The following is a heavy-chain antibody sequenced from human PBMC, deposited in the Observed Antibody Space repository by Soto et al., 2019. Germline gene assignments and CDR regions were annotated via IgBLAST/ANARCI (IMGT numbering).Heavy chain of an antibody. D-gene: IGHD6-6*01. J-gene: IGHJ4*02. CDR3: ARLYGSSLFDY. Sequence: QLQLQESGPGLVKPSETLSLTCTVSGGSISSSSYYWGWIRQPPGKGLEWIGTIYYSVGTYYNPSLQSRVTISVDTSKNQFSLKLSSVTAADTAVYYCARLYGSSLFDYWGQGTLVTVSS. V-gene: IGHV4-39*01. CDR2: IYYSVGT. CDR1: GGSISSSSYY.